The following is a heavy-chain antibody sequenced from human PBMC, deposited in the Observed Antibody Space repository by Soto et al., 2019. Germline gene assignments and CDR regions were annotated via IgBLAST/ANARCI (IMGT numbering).Heavy chain of an antibody. CDR3: AKKRGATGNWFFDI. V-gene: IGHV3-23*01. J-gene: IGHJ2*01. CDR1: GFIFSNYA. Sequence: VQLLESGGGLVQPGGSLRLSCAASGFIFSNYAMTWVRQAPGKGLEWVSTISNSGGTYYADSVKGRFTISRDNSKHTLFLQMNSLRAEDTAVFYSAKKRGATGNWFFDIWGRGALVTVSS. D-gene: IGHD1-26*01. CDR2: ISNSGGT.